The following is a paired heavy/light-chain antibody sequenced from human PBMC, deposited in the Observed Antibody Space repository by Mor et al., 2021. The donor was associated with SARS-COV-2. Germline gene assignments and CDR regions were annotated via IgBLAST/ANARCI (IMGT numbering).Light chain of an antibody. J-gene: IGLJ2*01. CDR1: ALPKQY. CDR3: QSADSSGTPHVV. CDR2: KDS. V-gene: IGLV3-25*02. Sequence: SYELTQPPSVSVSPGQTARITCSGDALPKQYAYWYQQKPGQAPVLVIYKDSERPSGIPERFSGSSSGTTVTLTISGVQAEDEADYYCQSADSSGTPHVVFGGGTKLTVL.
Heavy chain of an antibody. CDR2: ISYDGSNK. J-gene: IGHJ4*02. Sequence: QVQLVESGGGVVQPGRSLRLSCAASGFTFSSYAMHWVRQAPGKGLEWVAVISYDGSNKYYADSVKGRFTISRDNSKNTLYLQMNSLRAEDTAVYYCAREAPGWELRYYFDYWGQGTLVTVSS. D-gene: IGHD1-26*01. V-gene: IGHV3-30-3*01. CDR1: GFTFSSYA. CDR3: AREAPGWELRYYFDY.